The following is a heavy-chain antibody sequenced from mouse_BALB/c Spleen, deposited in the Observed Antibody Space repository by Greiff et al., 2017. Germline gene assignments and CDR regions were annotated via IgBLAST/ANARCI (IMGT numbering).Heavy chain of an antibody. V-gene: IGHV10-1*02. Sequence: DVMLVESGGGLVQPKGSLKLSCAASGFTFNTYAMNWVRQAPGKGLEWVARIRSKSNNYATYYADSVKDRFTISRDDSQSMLYLQMNNLKTEDTAMYYCVRRRDYGNYWYFDVWGAGTTVTVSS. CDR1: GFTFNTYA. D-gene: IGHD2-1*01. CDR2: IRSKSNNYAT. J-gene: IGHJ1*01. CDR3: VRRRDYGNYWYFDV.